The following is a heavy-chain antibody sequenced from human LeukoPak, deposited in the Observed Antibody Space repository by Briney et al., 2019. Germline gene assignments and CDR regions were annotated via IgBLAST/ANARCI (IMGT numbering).Heavy chain of an antibody. Sequence: GGSLRLSCAASGFTFSSYWMNWARQAPEKGLEWVSSITGSGGNTYHADSVKGRFTISRDISKNTLYLQMNSLRAEDTAVYYCARELSASPAAGSPFDYWGQGTLVTVSS. J-gene: IGHJ4*02. CDR3: ARELSASPAAGSPFDY. CDR1: GFTFSSYW. D-gene: IGHD6-13*01. V-gene: IGHV3-23*01. CDR2: ITGSGGNT.